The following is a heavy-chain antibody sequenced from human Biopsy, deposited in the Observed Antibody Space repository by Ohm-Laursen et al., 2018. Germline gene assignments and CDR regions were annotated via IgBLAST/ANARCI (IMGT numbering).Heavy chain of an antibody. CDR1: GFSISSFY. V-gene: IGHV4-59*08. J-gene: IGHJ4*02. CDR3: SRRGSGGRSFDH. Sequence: QTLSLTCAVSGFSISSFYWTWIRQPPGKGPEWIGDISDSGSTNYKPSLKSRVIISVDTSKNQFSLNLSSVTTADTAVYYCSRRGSGGRSFDHWGQGTLVTVSS. CDR2: ISDSGST. D-gene: IGHD2-15*01.